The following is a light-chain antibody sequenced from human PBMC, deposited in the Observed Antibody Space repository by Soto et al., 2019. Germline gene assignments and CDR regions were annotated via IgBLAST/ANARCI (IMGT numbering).Light chain of an antibody. V-gene: IGKV3D-15*01. Sequence: ERVITQSPSTLSVSPGERATLSCRASQSVSSNLAWYQQKLGQAPRLLIYGASTRATGIPARFSGSGSGTEFILTISSLQSEDFAVYYCQQYNNWPPLTFGQGTRLEI. CDR2: GAS. CDR3: QQYNNWPPLT. J-gene: IGKJ5*01. CDR1: QSVSSN.